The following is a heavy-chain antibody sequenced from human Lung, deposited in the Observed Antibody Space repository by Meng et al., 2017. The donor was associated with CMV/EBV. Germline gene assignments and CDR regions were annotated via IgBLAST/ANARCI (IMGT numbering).Heavy chain of an antibody. CDR3: ARDGAQGVVIVIPGSTSMDL. CDR2: ISPYTGNT. D-gene: IGHD2/OR15-2a*01. Sequence: ASXXVSXKASGYTFNTYGLSWVRQAPGQGLEWMAWISPYTGNTKFAQKFQGRVTMTTDISTTTAYMELTSLRSDDTAVYYCARDGAQGVVIVIPGSTSMDLXGQGXTVTVS. V-gene: IGHV1-18*01. J-gene: IGHJ6*02. CDR1: GYTFNTYG.